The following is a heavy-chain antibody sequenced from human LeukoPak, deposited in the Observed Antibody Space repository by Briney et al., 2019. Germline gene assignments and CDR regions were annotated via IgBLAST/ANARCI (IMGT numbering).Heavy chain of an antibody. CDR3: ARLSGNYYVDY. Sequence: PGGSLRLSCAASGFTFSAYSMIWVRQAAGKGLEWVSYISSSSSTIYYADSVKGRFTISRDNAKNSLYLQVNSLRAEDTAVHYCARLSGNYYVDYWGQGTLVTVSS. CDR2: ISSSSSTI. D-gene: IGHD1-26*01. V-gene: IGHV3-48*01. CDR1: GFTFSAYS. J-gene: IGHJ4*02.